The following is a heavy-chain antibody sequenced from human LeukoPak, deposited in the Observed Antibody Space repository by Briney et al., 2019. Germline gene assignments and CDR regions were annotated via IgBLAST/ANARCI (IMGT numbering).Heavy chain of an antibody. V-gene: IGHV4-30-4*01. J-gene: IGHJ6*02. CDR2: IYYSGST. Sequence: PSETLSLTCTVSGGSISSGDFYWSWIRQPPGKGLEWIGYIYYSGSTSYNPSLKSRVTMSVDTSKNQFSLKLSSVTAADTAVYYCARDREFYDSSSYYYYYAMDVWGQRTTVTVSS. CDR3: ARDREFYDSSSYYYYYAMDV. D-gene: IGHD3-22*01. CDR1: GGSISSGDFY.